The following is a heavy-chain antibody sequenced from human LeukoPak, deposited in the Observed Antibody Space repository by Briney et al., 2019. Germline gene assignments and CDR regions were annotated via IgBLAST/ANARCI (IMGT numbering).Heavy chain of an antibody. J-gene: IGHJ4*02. CDR3: ARAAYDYVWGSYRHPDY. D-gene: IGHD3-16*02. Sequence: PGGSLRLSCAASGFTFSSYWMSWVRQAPGKGLEWVANIKQDGSEKYYVDSVKGRFTISRDNAKNSLYLQMNSLRAEDTAVYYCARAAYDYVWGSYRHPDYWGQGTLVTVSP. CDR2: IKQDGSEK. V-gene: IGHV3-7*01. CDR1: GFTFSSYW.